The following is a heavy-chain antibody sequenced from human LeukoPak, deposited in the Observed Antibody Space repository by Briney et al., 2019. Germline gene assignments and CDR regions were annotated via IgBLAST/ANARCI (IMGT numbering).Heavy chain of an antibody. D-gene: IGHD2-2*01. J-gene: IGHJ4*02. CDR3: AIDRSDVVVPAAQCN. CDR2: ISGSGGST. V-gene: IGHV3-23*01. Sequence: GGSLRLSCAASGFTFSSYAMSWVRQAPGKGLEWVSAISGSGGSTYYADSVKGRFTISRDNSKNTLYLQMNSLRAEDTAVYYCAIDRSDVVVPAAQCNWGQGTLVTVSS. CDR1: GFTFSSYA.